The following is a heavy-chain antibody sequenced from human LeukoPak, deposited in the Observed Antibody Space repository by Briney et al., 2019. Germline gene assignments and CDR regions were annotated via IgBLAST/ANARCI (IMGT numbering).Heavy chain of an antibody. D-gene: IGHD5-18*01. V-gene: IGHV1-2*02. CDR3: ARDLSWIQLWYYFDY. J-gene: IGHJ4*02. CDR2: INPNSGGT. Sequence: ASVKVSCKASGYTFTGYYMHWVRQAPGQGLEWMGWINPNSGGTNYAQKFQGRVTMTRDTSISTAYMELSRLRSDDTAVYYYARDLSWIQLWYYFDYWGKGTLVTVSS. CDR1: GYTFTGYY.